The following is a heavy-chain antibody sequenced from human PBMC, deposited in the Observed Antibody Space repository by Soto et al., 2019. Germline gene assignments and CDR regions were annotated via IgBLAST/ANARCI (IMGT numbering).Heavy chain of an antibody. CDR3: ARGTKGAGGWYFDL. Sequence: QIQVVQSEVEVKRPGASVRISCKASGYTLDNHAVTWVRQAPGQGLEGMGWIGALLYNDATNHARKFQGTLTMARDTSPNSVYMDLGSLRSDDTAVYYCARGTKGAGGWYFDLWGRGTLVVVSS. V-gene: IGHV1-18*01. J-gene: IGHJ2*01. CDR2: IGALLYNDAT. CDR1: GYTLDNHA. D-gene: IGHD2-8*01.